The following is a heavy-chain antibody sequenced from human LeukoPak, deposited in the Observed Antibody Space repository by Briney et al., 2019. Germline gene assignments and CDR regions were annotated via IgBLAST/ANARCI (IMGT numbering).Heavy chain of an antibody. CDR2: IFSTGNT. Sequence: SETLSLTCTVSGGSISNYYWSWSRQPPGKGLEWIGYIFSTGNTNYNPSLKSRVTISVDTSQNQFSLRLTSVTAADTAAYYCARDYGGSGAFDIWAQGTMVTVSS. J-gene: IGHJ3*02. CDR3: ARDYGGSGAFDI. D-gene: IGHD4-23*01. CDR1: GGSISNYY. V-gene: IGHV4-59*01.